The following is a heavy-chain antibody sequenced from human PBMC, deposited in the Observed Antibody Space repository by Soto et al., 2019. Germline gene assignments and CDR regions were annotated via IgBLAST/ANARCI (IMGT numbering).Heavy chain of an antibody. J-gene: IGHJ5*02. D-gene: IGHD4-17*01. CDR1: GGSISSGGYY. V-gene: IGHV4-31*03. Sequence: TLSLTCTVSGGSISSGGYYWSWIRQHPGKGLEWIGYIYYSGSTYYNPSLKSRVTISVDTSKNQFSLKLSSVTAADTAVYYCARAWGYGGKASNWFDPWGQGTLVTASS. CDR2: IYYSGST. CDR3: ARAWGYGGKASNWFDP.